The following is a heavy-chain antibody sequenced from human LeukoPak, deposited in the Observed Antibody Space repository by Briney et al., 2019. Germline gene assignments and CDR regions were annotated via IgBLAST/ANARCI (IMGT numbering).Heavy chain of an antibody. CDR3: AKDLMMGATTGDY. J-gene: IGHJ4*02. D-gene: IGHD1-26*01. CDR2: ISGSGGST. CDR1: GFTFSSYA. Sequence: PGGSLRLSCAAPGFTFSSYAMSWVRQAPGKGLEWVSGISGSGGSTYYADSVKGRFTISRDNSKNTLYLQMNSLKAEDTAVYYCAKDLMMGATTGDYWGQGTLVTVSS. V-gene: IGHV3-23*01.